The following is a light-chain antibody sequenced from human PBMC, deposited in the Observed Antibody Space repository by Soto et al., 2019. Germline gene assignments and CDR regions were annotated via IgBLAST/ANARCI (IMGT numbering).Light chain of an antibody. CDR3: QQNYLTPHT. J-gene: IGKJ2*01. Sequence: DIQMAQSPSSLSASVGDRITITCRASQSIDTYLNWYQQRPGRAPNLLIYAASRLQGGVPSRFTGSGSGTDFALTIGSLQPDDFATYYCQQNYLTPHTFGQGTKLEI. V-gene: IGKV1-39*01. CDR1: QSIDTY. CDR2: AAS.